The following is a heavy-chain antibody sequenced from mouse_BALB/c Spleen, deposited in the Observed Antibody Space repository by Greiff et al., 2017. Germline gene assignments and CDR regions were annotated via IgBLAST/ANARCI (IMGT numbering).Heavy chain of an antibody. CDR1: GFTFNTNA. V-gene: IGHV10S3*01. J-gene: IGHJ3*01. CDR2: IRSKSNNYAT. Sequence: EVQLVETGGGLVQPKGSLKLSCAASGFTFNTNAMNWVRQAPGKGLEWVARIRSKSNNYATYYADSVKDRFTISRDDSQSMLYLQMNNLKTEDTAMYYCVRDLDRYAWFAYWGQGTLVTVSA. CDR3: VRDLDRYAWFAY. D-gene: IGHD2-14*01.